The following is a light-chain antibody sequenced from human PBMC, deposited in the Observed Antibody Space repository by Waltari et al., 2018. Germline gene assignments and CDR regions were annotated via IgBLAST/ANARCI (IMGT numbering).Light chain of an antibody. CDR2: KDR. CDR3: LSPETRGSWV. J-gene: IGLJ2*01. Sequence: SYELTQSPSVSLSPGQPPRTTCIGDAFPKKYAYWYQKKPGQAPVLIIFKDRERPSGIPERFSGSTSGTTVTLTITGVQAEDEADYYCLSPETRGSWVFGGGTKLTVL. CDR1: AFPKKY. V-gene: IGLV3-25*03.